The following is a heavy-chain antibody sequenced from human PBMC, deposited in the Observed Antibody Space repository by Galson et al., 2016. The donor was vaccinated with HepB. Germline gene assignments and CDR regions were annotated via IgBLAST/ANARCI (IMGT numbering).Heavy chain of an antibody. Sequence: SLRLSCAASGFTFSSYAMSWVRQAPGKGLEWVSAITISGDYRYYADSVEGRFTISRDNSKNTLYLQMTSLRAEDTAVYYCAKDLIAVAGPYFDSWGQGTLVTVSS. CDR2: ITISGDYR. CDR3: AKDLIAVAGPYFDS. J-gene: IGHJ4*02. V-gene: IGHV3-23*01. D-gene: IGHD6-19*01. CDR1: GFTFSSYA.